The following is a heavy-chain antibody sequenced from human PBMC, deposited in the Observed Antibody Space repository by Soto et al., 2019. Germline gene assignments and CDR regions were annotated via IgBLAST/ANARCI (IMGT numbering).Heavy chain of an antibody. CDR3: VREDYYGSGSYYKYYYYYMDV. CDR2: INHSGST. J-gene: IGHJ6*03. D-gene: IGHD3-10*01. V-gene: IGHV4-34*01. CDR1: GGSFSGYY. Sequence: SETLSLTCASYGGSFSGYYWSWIRQPPGKGLEWIGEINHSGSTNYNPSLKSRVTISVDTSKNQFSLKLSSVTAADTAVYYCVREDYYGSGSYYKYYYYYMDVWGKGTTVSASS.